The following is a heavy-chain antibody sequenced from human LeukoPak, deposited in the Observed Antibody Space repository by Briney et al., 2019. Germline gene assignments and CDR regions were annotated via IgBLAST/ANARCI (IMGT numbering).Heavy chain of an antibody. CDR3: AKAPTYYYGSGSYPPLDY. V-gene: IGHV3-23*01. D-gene: IGHD3-10*01. CDR1: GFTFSSYG. Sequence: GGSLRLSCAASGFTFSSYGMSWVRQAPGKGLEWVSAISGSGGSTYYADSVKGRFTISRDNSKNTLYLQMNSLRAEDTAVYYCAKAPTYYYGSGSYPPLDYWGQGTLVTVSS. CDR2: ISGSGGST. J-gene: IGHJ4*02.